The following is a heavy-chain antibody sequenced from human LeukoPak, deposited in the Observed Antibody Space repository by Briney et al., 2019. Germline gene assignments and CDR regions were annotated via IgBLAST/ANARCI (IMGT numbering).Heavy chain of an antibody. V-gene: IGHV3-74*01. CDR1: GFTFNLYW. CDR3: ARDRETWELAGPAGY. Sequence: GGSLRLSCAASGFTFNLYWMHWVRQAPGKGLVWVSRLNTDGTGTTYADSVKGRFTISRDNARNTLYLQMNSLRAEDTAVYYCARDRETWELAGPAGYWGQGTLVTVSS. D-gene: IGHD1-26*01. J-gene: IGHJ4*02. CDR2: LNTDGTGT.